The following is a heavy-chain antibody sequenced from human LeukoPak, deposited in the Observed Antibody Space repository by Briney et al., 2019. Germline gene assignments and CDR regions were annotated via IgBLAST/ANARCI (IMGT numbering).Heavy chain of an antibody. CDR3: AKDSSSWFTYFQH. CDR1: GFTFSSYG. V-gene: IGHV3-21*04. D-gene: IGHD6-13*01. J-gene: IGHJ1*01. Sequence: GGSLRLSCAASGFTFSSYGMHWVRQAPGKGLEWVSSISSSSSYIYYADSVKGRFTISRDNSKNTLYLQMNSLRAEDTAVYYCAKDSSSWFTYFQHWGQGTLVTVSS. CDR2: ISSSSSYI.